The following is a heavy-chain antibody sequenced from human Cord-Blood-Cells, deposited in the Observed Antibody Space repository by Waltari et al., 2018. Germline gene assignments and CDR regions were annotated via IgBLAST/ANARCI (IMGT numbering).Heavy chain of an antibody. CDR1: GGSISSSSYY. V-gene: IGHV4-39*01. CDR2: IYYSGST. D-gene: IGHD3-10*01. Sequence: QLQLQESGPGLVKPSETLSLTCTVSGGSISSSSYYWGWIRQPPGKGLEWSGSIYYSGSTCYNPSLTSRVTISVDTSKTQFSLKLSSVTAAATAVYYCARIGTMVRGVARAFDIWGQGTMVTVSS. J-gene: IGHJ3*02. CDR3: ARIGTMVRGVARAFDI.